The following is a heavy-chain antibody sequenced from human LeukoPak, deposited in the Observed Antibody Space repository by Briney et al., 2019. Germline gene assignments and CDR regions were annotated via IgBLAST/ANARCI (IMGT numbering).Heavy chain of an antibody. D-gene: IGHD2-2*02. CDR3: ARVYGCSSTSCYTGDAFDI. V-gene: IGHV4-34*01. CDR1: GGSFSGYY. J-gene: IGHJ3*02. Sequence: SETLSLTCAVYGGSFSGYYWSWIRQPPGKGLEWIGEINHSGSTNYNPSLKSRVTMSVDTSKNQFSLKLSSVTAADTAVYYCARVYGCSSTSCYTGDAFDIWGQGTMVTVSS. CDR2: INHSGST.